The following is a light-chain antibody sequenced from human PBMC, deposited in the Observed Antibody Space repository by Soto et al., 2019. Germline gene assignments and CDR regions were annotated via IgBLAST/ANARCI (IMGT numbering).Light chain of an antibody. CDR1: SSDVGGYNY. Sequence: QSALTQPASVSGSPGQSITISCTGTSSDVGGYNYVSWYQQHPGKAPKLMIYKVSNRPSGVSNRFSGSKSGNTASLTISGLQAEDEADYYCSSYTSSSTRVFGGGTKRTVL. CDR3: SSYTSSSTRV. CDR2: KVS. V-gene: IGLV2-14*01. J-gene: IGLJ3*02.